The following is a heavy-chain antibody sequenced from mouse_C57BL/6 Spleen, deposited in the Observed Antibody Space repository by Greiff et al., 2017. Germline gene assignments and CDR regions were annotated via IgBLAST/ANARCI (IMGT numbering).Heavy chain of an antibody. J-gene: IGHJ2*01. CDR2: IDPETGGT. CDR3: TRSLLRDDFDY. CDR1: GYTFTDYE. D-gene: IGHD1-1*01. V-gene: IGHV1-15*01. Sequence: QVQLQQSGAELVRPGASVTLSCKASGYTFTDYEMHWVKQTPVHGLEWIGAIDPETGGTAYNQKFKGKAILTADKSSSTAYMELRSLTSEDSAVYYCTRSLLRDDFDYWGQGTTLTVSS.